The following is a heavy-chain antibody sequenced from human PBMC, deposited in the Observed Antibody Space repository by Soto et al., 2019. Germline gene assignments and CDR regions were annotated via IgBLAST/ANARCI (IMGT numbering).Heavy chain of an antibody. CDR1: GFTFSSYA. V-gene: IGHV3-23*01. J-gene: IGHJ6*02. Sequence: GGSLRLSCAASGFTFSSYAMSWVRQAPGKGLEWVSAISGSGGSTYYADSVKGRFTISRDNSKNTLYLQMNSLRSEDTAVYYCARVRRSITIFGGARAPAYYYYGMDVWGQGTTVTVSS. CDR2: ISGSGGST. CDR3: ARVRRSITIFGGARAPAYYYYGMDV. D-gene: IGHD3-3*01.